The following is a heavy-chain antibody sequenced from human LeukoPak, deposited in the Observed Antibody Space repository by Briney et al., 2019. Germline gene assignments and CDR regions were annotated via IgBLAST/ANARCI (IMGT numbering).Heavy chain of an antibody. V-gene: IGHV4-34*01. CDR1: GGSFSGYY. J-gene: IGHJ4*02. CDR2: INHSGST. Sequence: PSETLSLTCAVYGGSFSGYYWSWIRQPPGKGLEWIGEINHSGSTNYNPSLKSRVTISVDTSKNQFSLKLSSVTAADMAVYYCARGPAAYYDFRSGPRTKRTYFDYWGQGTLVTVSS. CDR3: ARGPAAYYDFRSGPRTKRTYFDY. D-gene: IGHD3-3*01.